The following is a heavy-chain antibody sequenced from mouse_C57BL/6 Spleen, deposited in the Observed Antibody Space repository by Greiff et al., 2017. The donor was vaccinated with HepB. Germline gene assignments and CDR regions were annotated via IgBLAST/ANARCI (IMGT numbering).Heavy chain of an antibody. D-gene: IGHD1-1*01. Sequence: EVNLVESGGGLVQPGESLKLSCESNEYEFPSHDMSWVRKTPEKRLELVAAINSDGGSTYYPDTMERRFIISRDNTKKTLYLQMSSLRSEDTALYYCARHKDYYGSSYDWYFDVWGTGTTVTVSS. V-gene: IGHV5-2*01. J-gene: IGHJ1*03. CDR2: INSDGGST. CDR1: EYEFPSHD. CDR3: ARHKDYYGSSYDWYFDV.